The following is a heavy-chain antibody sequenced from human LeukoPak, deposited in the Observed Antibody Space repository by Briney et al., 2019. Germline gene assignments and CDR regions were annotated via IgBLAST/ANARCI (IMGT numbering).Heavy chain of an antibody. J-gene: IGHJ4*02. V-gene: IGHV1-8*01. CDR1: GYTFTNYD. D-gene: IGHD3-22*01. CDR3: ARAGYYYDSSGYNVDF. Sequence: ASVKVSCKASGYTFTNYDINWVRQATGQGLEWMGWMNPNGGNTGYAQKFQGRVTMTRQTSITTAYMELSSLRSEDTAVYYCARAGYYYDSSGYNVDFWGQGTLVTVSS. CDR2: MNPNGGNT.